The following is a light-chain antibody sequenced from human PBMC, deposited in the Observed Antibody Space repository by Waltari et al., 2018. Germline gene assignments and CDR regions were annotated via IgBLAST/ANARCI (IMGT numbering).Light chain of an antibody. J-gene: IGLJ2*01. V-gene: IGLV1-47*01. CDR3: AAWDDSLSANVV. CDR2: RNK. CDR1: SSNTGSNY. Sequence: QSVLTQPPSASGTPGQRVTVSCSGSSSNTGSNYVYWYQQLPGTAPKLLIYRNKQRPSGVPDRFSGSKSGTSASLAISGLRSEDEADYYCAAWDDSLSANVVFGGGTKLTVL.